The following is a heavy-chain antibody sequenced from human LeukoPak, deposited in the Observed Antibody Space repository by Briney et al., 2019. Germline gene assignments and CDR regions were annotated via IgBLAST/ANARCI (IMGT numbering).Heavy chain of an antibody. V-gene: IGHV4-59*01. CDR2: IFYTGGS. CDR1: GASISSYY. J-gene: IGHJ5*02. CDR3: ARAGAWQIDP. D-gene: IGHD3-10*01. Sequence: SETLSLTCTVSGASISSYYWSWVRQPPGKGLEWIGHIFYTGGSNYNPSLKSRVTISLDRSKNQFSLRLTSVTAADTAVYYCARAGAWQIDPWGQGTLVTVSS.